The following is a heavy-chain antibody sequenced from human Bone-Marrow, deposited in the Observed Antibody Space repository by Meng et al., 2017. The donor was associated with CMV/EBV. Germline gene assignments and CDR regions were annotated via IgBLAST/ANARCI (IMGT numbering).Heavy chain of an antibody. J-gene: IGHJ6*02. D-gene: IGHD6-13*01. Sequence: ASVKVSCKASGYTFTSYGISWVRQAPGQGLEWMGWISAYNGNTNYAQKLQGRVTMTTDTSTSTAYMELRSLRSDDTAVYYCARDTKYYSSSWYAHMDVWGQGTTVTVSS. CDR1: GYTFTSYG. CDR2: ISAYNGNT. CDR3: ARDTKYYSSSWYAHMDV. V-gene: IGHV1-18*01.